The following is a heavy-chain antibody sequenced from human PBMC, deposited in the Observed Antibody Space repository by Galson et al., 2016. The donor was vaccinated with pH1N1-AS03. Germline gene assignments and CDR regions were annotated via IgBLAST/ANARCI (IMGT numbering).Heavy chain of an antibody. CDR3: TRHAGGSHGFDP. V-gene: IGHV3-73*01. CDR1: GFTFSDSS. D-gene: IGHD3-16*01. J-gene: IGHJ5*02. Sequence: SLRLSCAASGFTFSDSSLHWVRQASGKGLEWVGRIRSKSNNSTTAFAASVKGMFTISRDDSKNTAYLQMHSLQDTATAVCYCTRHAGGSHGFDPWGQGTLVTVSS. CDR2: IRSKSNNSTT.